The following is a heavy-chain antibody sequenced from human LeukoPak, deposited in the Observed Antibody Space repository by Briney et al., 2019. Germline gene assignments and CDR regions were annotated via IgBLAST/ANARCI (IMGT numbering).Heavy chain of an antibody. CDR1: GFTFSGSV. J-gene: IGHJ4*02. Sequence: GGSLRLSCAASGFTFSGSVMHWVRQASGRGLEWVGRIRSKASSYATAYAASVKGRFTISRDDSKNTAYLQMNSLRTEDTAVYYCARLWGDCGGDCYPHDFWGQGILVTVSS. CDR3: ARLWGDCGGDCYPHDF. D-gene: IGHD2-21*02. CDR2: IRSKASSYAT. V-gene: IGHV3-73*01.